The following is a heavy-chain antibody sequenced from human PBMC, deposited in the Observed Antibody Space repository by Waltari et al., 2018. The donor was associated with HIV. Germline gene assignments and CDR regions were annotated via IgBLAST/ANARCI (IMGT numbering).Heavy chain of an antibody. D-gene: IGHD4-17*01. V-gene: IGHV3-23*01. CDR1: RFTFSSYA. CDR3: AKETASMTTVTTFDY. CDR2: ISGRGGST. J-gene: IGHJ4*02. Sequence: EVQLLESGGGLVQPGGSLRLSCAASRFTFSSYAMSWVRQAPGKGLAWVSAISGRGGSTYYADSVKGRFTIYRDNSKNTLYLQMNSLRAEDTAVYYCAKETASMTTVTTFDYWGQGTLVTVSS.